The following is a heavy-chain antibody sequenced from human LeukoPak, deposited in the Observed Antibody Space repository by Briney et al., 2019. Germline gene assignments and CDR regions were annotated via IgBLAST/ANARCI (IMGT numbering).Heavy chain of an antibody. J-gene: IGHJ4*02. CDR2: IFHSGTT. Sequence: SETLSLTCTVSGYSISSGYYWGWIRQPPGKGLEWIGNIFHSGTTYYNPSLKSRVTISVDTSKNQFSLKMSSVTAADTAVYYCARHDWINWGQGTRVTVSS. D-gene: IGHD2-21*01. V-gene: IGHV4-38-2*02. CDR1: GYSISSGYY. CDR3: ARHDWIN.